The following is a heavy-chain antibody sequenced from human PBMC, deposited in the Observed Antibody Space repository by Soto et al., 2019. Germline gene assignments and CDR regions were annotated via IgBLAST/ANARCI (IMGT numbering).Heavy chain of an antibody. V-gene: IGHV3-23*01. CDR2: ISGSGGST. Sequence: PGGSLRLSCAASGFTFSSSAMSWVRQAPGKGLDWVSAISGSGGSTYYADSVKGRFTISRDNSKNTLYLQMNSLRAEDTAVYYCAKDSRFIAAAGNYFDYWGQGTLVTVSS. J-gene: IGHJ4*02. D-gene: IGHD6-13*01. CDR3: AKDSRFIAAAGNYFDY. CDR1: GFTFSSSA.